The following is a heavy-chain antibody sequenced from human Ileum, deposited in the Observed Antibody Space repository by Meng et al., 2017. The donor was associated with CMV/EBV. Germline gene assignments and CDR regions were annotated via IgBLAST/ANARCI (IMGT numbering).Heavy chain of an antibody. CDR3: APGGNYVEY. Sequence: LTLCWPAPGLTFSTSAMSWVRQAPGKGLEYVSVIYPGESDTYYADAVKGRFIISRDNSKNTLYLQMTSLRVEDTAVYYCAPGGNYVEYWGQGTLVTVSS. CDR2: IYPGESDT. V-gene: IGHV3-23*03. D-gene: IGHD3-10*01. J-gene: IGHJ4*02. CDR1: GLTFSTSA.